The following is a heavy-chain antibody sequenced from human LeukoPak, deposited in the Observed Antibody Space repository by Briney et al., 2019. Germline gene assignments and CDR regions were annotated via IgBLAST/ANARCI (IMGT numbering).Heavy chain of an antibody. D-gene: IGHD6-19*01. J-gene: IGHJ5*02. V-gene: IGHV4-34*01. CDR3: ARVGVVVAVAGTGWFDP. CDR1: GFTFSSYS. Sequence: GSLRLSCAASGFTFSSYSMNWVRQPPGKGLEWIGEINHSGSTNYNPSLKSRVTISVDTSKNQFSLKLSSVTAADTAVYYCARVGVVVAVAGTGWFDPWGQGTLVTVSS. CDR2: INHSGST.